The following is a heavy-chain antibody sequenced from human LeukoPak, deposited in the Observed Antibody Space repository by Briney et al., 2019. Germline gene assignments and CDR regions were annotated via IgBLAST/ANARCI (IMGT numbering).Heavy chain of an antibody. CDR1: GFTFSHSA. V-gene: IGHV3-23*01. CDR2: ISGGGGST. J-gene: IGHJ4*02. D-gene: IGHD3-22*01. CDR3: AKDYGSQWLSHDY. Sequence: GGSLRLSCAASGFTFSHSAMSWVRQAPGKGLEWVSAISGGGGSTYYADSVKGRFTISRDNSKNTLYLQMNSLRAEDTAVYYCAKDYGSQWLSHDYWGQGTLVTVSS.